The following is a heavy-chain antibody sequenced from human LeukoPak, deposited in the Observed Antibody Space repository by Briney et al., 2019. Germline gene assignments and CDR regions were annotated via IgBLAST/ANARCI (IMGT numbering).Heavy chain of an antibody. V-gene: IGHV6-1*01. CDR3: ARGGEVRGVTGFDY. J-gene: IGHJ4*02. Sequence: SQTLSPTCAISGDSVSSNSATWNWIRQSPSRGLECLGRTYYRSKWYNDYAISVKSRITINPDTSKNQFSLQLNSVTPEDTAVYYCARGGEVRGVTGFDYWGQGTLVTVSS. CDR1: GDSVSSNSAT. CDR2: TYYRSKWYN. D-gene: IGHD3-10*01.